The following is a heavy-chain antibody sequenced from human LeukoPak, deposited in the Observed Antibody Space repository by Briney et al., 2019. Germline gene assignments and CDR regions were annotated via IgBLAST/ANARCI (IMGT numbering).Heavy chain of an antibody. V-gene: IGHV1-69*04. Sequence: GASVKVSCKASGDTFSYYAISWVRQAPGQGLEWMGRIVPIFSEANYAQKFQGRVTLTADKSTTTAYMEVTSLRSEDTAVYFCARTDGTGAFDYWGQGTLVTVSS. D-gene: IGHD6-13*01. CDR2: IVPIFSEA. J-gene: IGHJ4*02. CDR1: GDTFSYYA. CDR3: ARTDGTGAFDY.